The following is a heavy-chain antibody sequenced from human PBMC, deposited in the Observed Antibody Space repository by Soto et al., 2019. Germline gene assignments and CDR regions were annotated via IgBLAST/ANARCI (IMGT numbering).Heavy chain of an antibody. CDR3: ARETGTTYDVWFDP. J-gene: IGHJ5*02. V-gene: IGHV1-69*13. D-gene: IGHD1-7*01. CDR1: GGTFSSYA. Sequence: SVKVSCKASGGTFSSYAITWVRQAPGQGLEWMGGIIPIFGTANYAQKFQGRATITADESTSTAYMELSSLRSEDTAVYYCARETGTTYDVWFDPWGQGTLVTVSS. CDR2: IIPIFGTA.